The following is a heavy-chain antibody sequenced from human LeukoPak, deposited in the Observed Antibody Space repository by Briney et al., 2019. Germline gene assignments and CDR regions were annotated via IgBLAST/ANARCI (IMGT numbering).Heavy chain of an antibody. CDR3: AREGNYYDSSGYYCHDY. J-gene: IGHJ4*02. Sequence: GGSLRLSCAASGFTFSSYSMNWVRQAPGKGLEWVSYISSSGSTIYYADSVKGRFTISRDNAKTSLYLQMNSLRAEDTAVYYCAREGNYYDSSGYYCHDYWGQGTLVTVSS. CDR2: ISSSGSTI. V-gene: IGHV3-48*04. CDR1: GFTFSSYS. D-gene: IGHD3-22*01.